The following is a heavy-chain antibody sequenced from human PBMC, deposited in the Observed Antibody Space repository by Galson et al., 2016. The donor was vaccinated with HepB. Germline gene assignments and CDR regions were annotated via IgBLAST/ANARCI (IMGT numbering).Heavy chain of an antibody. V-gene: IGHV4-31*03. D-gene: IGHD3-22*01. Sequence: TLSLTCTVSGDSISSIHYYWSWIRQHPGEGLEWIGHIDYSGSTYYNPSLKSGVTISRDTSKSQFFLKLSSVTAADTAVYYCARAARSGYSVFDYWGQGTLVTVSS. J-gene: IGHJ4*02. CDR3: ARAARSGYSVFDY. CDR1: GDSISSIHYY. CDR2: IDYSGST.